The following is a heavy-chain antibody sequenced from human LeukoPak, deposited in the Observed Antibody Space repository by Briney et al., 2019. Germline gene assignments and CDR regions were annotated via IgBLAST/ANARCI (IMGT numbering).Heavy chain of an antibody. Sequence: GGSLRLSCAASGFTFSNFGMHWVRQAPGKGLEWVAAVLYDGSKKFYSDSVKGRFSIYRDNSNYTLFVQMHSLRPDDTAVYYCANFDGSSQAFHLWGQGTMVTVSS. D-gene: IGHD6-13*01. J-gene: IGHJ3*01. CDR3: ANFDGSSQAFHL. CDR2: VLYDGSKK. V-gene: IGHV3-30*18. CDR1: GFTFSNFG.